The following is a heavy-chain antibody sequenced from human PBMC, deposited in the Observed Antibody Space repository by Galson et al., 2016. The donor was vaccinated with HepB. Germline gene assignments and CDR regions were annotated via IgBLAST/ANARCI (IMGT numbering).Heavy chain of an antibody. D-gene: IGHD3-10*01. J-gene: IGHJ4*02. CDR1: GFSLSTNEVG. V-gene: IGHV2-5*01. Sequence: PALVKPTQTLTLTCTFSGFSLSTNEVGVGWIRQPPGKALEWLALIYWNDDKRFSPSLKSRLSITKDTSKNQVVLTMTNMDPADTAKYYYAHRPTMEGSLRTFDSWGQGTLVTVSS. CDR2: IYWNDDK. CDR3: AHRPTMEGSLRTFDS.